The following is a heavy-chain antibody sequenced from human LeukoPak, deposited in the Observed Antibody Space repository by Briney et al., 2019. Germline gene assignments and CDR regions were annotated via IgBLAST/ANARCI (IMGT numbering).Heavy chain of an antibody. J-gene: IGHJ4*02. V-gene: IGHV4-4*02. D-gene: IGHD6-19*01. CDR1: GGSISSSNW. CDR3: ARVLSYSSGCYHALDY. Sequence: SGTLSLTCAVSGGSISSSNWWSWVRQPPGKGLEWIGEIYHSGSTNYNPSLKSRVTISVDKSKNQFSLKLSCVTAADTAVYYCARVLSYSSGCYHALDYWGQGTLVTVSS. CDR2: IYHSGST.